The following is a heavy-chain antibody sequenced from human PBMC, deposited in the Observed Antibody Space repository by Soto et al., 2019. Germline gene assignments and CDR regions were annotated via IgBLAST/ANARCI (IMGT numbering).Heavy chain of an antibody. CDR2: IWYDGSNK. J-gene: IGHJ4*02. V-gene: IGHV3-33*01. Sequence: QVQLVESGGGVVQPGRSLRLSCAASGFTFSNYGMHWVRQAPGKGLEWVALIWYDGSNKYYADSVKGRFTISRDNSKNTLYLQMNSPRAEDTAVYFCARTAYYYDSSGYYFDYWGQGSLVTVSS. CDR3: ARTAYYYDSSGYYFDY. CDR1: GFTFSNYG. D-gene: IGHD3-22*01.